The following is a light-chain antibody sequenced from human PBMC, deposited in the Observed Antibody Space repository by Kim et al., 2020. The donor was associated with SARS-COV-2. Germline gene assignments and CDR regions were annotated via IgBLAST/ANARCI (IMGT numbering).Light chain of an antibody. Sequence: EIVLTQSPATLSLSPGERATLSCRASQSVSSFLAWYQQKPGQAPRLLIHDASNRATGIPARFSGSGSGTDFTLTISSLEPEDFAAYYCQQCSNWPITFGQGTRLEIK. CDR2: DAS. J-gene: IGKJ5*01. CDR1: QSVSSF. V-gene: IGKV3-11*01. CDR3: QQCSNWPIT.